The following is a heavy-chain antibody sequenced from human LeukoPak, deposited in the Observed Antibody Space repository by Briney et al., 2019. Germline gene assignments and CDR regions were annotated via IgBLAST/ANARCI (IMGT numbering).Heavy chain of an antibody. V-gene: IGHV3-30-3*01. CDR3: ARDLIIVVNQVRVVTIHY. J-gene: IGHJ4*02. CDR1: GFTFSSYA. CDR2: ISYDGSNK. D-gene: IGHD4-23*01. Sequence: PGGSLRLSCAASGFTFSSYAMHWVRQAQGKGLECVAVISYDGSNKYYADSVKGRFTISRDNSKNTLYLQMNSLRAEDTAVYYCARDLIIVVNQVRVVTIHYWGQGTLVTVSS.